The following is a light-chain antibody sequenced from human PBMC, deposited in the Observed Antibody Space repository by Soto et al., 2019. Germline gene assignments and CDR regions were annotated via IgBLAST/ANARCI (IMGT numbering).Light chain of an antibody. CDR3: KHYNSYSEA. CDR1: QTISSW. J-gene: IGKJ1*01. CDR2: KAS. V-gene: IGKV1-5*03. Sequence: DIQMPQSPSTLSGSVGERATITCRASQTISSWLAWYQQKPGKATKLLIYKASTLKSGVPSRFSGSGSGTEFTLTISSLQPDEFATYYCKHYNSYSEAVGQGTKVDI.